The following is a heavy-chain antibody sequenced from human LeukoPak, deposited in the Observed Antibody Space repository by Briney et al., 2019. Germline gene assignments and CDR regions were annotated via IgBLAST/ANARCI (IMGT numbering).Heavy chain of an antibody. CDR3: AKGAKRLAYDFWSGHEGLFDY. V-gene: IGHV3-23*01. CDR2: ISGSGGST. Sequence: GVSLRLSCAASGFTVSAYAMAWVRQAPGKGLEWVSAISGSGGSTYYADSVKGRFTISRDNSKNTLYLQMNSLRAEDTAVYYCAKGAKRLAYDFWSGHEGLFDYWGQGTLVTVSS. CDR1: GFTVSAYA. D-gene: IGHD3-3*01. J-gene: IGHJ4*02.